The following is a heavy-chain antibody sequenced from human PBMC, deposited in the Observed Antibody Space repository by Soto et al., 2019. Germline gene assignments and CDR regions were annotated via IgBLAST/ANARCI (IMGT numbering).Heavy chain of an antibody. D-gene: IGHD2-2*02. CDR3: AREYTAWPLAYGLDV. V-gene: IGHV1-2*02. CDR2: INPETGGT. CDR1: GYTFTGYY. Sequence: ASVKVSCKASGYTFTGYYVHWVREAPGQGLEWMGWINPETGGTSYAQKFQGRVTLSRDTSINTAYLELNSLRAEDTAVYYCAREYTAWPLAYGLDVWGQGTTVTVSS. J-gene: IGHJ6*02.